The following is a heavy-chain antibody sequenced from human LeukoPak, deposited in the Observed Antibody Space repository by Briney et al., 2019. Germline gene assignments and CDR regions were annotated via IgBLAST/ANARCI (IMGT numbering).Heavy chain of an antibody. D-gene: IGHD3-22*01. V-gene: IGHV3-21*01. CDR3: ARDAYYDTPSNAFDI. J-gene: IGHJ3*02. CDR2: ISSSSSYI. CDR1: GFSFSSYW. Sequence: PGGSLRLSCAASGFSFSSYWMSWVRQAPGKGLEWVSSISSSSSYIYYADSVKGRFTISRDNAKNSLYLQMNSLRAEDTAVYYCARDAYYDTPSNAFDIWGQGTMVTVSS.